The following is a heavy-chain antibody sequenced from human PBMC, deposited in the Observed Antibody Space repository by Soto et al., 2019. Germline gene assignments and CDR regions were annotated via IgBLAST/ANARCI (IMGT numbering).Heavy chain of an antibody. CDR1: GYTFTSYD. D-gene: IGHD6-6*01. CDR2: MNPNSGNT. V-gene: IGHV1-8*01. Sequence: QVQLVQSGAEVKKPGASVKVSCKASGYTFTSYDINWVRQATGQGLEWMGWMNPNSGNTGYAQKFQGRVTMTRNTSISTAYMELGSLRSEDTAVYYCARDTILEYSGSETSLGYYYYMDVWGKGTTVTVSS. J-gene: IGHJ6*03. CDR3: ARDTILEYSGSETSLGYYYYMDV.